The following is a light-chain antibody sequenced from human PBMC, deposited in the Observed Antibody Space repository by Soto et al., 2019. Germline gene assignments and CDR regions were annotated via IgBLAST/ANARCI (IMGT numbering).Light chain of an antibody. Sequence: EIVWTQSPGALPMSRGEGVTLSCRALLRISRAYLAWYQQQPGQAPRLLIYCAANRATGIPDRFSGSGSGTYFTLTINRLEPEDFAVYYCHQYGTLPRTFGQGTKLEIK. CDR2: CAA. J-gene: IGKJ2*01. V-gene: IGKV3-20*01. CDR1: LRISRAY. CDR3: HQYGTLPRT.